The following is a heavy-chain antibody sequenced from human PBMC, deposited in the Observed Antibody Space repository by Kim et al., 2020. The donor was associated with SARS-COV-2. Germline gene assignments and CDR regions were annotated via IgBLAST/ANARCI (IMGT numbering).Heavy chain of an antibody. V-gene: IGHV4-31*02. J-gene: IGHJ5*02. CDR3: ARDRPGGRTFDP. D-gene: IGHD1-26*01. Sequence: STPSLKSRVTSSLETSKNQFSLRLSSVTAADTAVYYCARDRPGGRTFDPWGQGTLVTVSS.